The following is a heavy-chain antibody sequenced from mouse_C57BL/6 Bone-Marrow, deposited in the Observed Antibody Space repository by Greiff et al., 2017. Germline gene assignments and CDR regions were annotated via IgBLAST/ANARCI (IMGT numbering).Heavy chain of an antibody. CDR2: IYPSDSET. J-gene: IGHJ3*01. CDR3: ARDGYYGWFAC. D-gene: IGHD2-3*01. V-gene: IGHV1-61*01. CDR1: GYTFTSYW. Sequence: VQLQQPGAELVRPGSSVKLSCKASGYTFTSYWMDWVKQRPGQGLEWIGNIYPSDSETHYNQKFKDKATLTVDKSSSTAYMQLSSLTSEDSAVYDCARDGYYGWFACWGRGTLVTVTA.